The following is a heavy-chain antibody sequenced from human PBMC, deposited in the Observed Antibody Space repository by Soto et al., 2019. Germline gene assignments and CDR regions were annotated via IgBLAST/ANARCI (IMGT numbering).Heavy chain of an antibody. D-gene: IGHD3-9*01. J-gene: IGHJ5*02. CDR3: ARVPFVGYFDWLDP. CDR1: GASISSYY. CDR2: MHHTQGT. Sequence: SETLSVTCSVSGASISSYYWTWIRQPPGGGLEWIGYMHHTQGTNDNPSLRGRVHMSIDTSMNQFSLRLTSVTAADTAVYYCARVPFVGYFDWLDPWGHGTLVTVSS. V-gene: IGHV4-59*01.